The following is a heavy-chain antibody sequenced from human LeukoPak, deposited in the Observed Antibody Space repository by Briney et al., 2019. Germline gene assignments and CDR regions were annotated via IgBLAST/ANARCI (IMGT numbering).Heavy chain of an antibody. CDR1: GFTFNNYA. CDR2: ISSSSSYI. Sequence: GGSLRLSCAASGFTFNNYAMSWVRQAPGKGLEWVPSISSSSSYIYYADSVKGRFTISRDNAKNSLYLQMNSLRAEDTAVYYCARGLEAVAGLMGYWGQGTLVTVSS. D-gene: IGHD6-19*01. V-gene: IGHV3-21*01. J-gene: IGHJ4*02. CDR3: ARGLEAVAGLMGY.